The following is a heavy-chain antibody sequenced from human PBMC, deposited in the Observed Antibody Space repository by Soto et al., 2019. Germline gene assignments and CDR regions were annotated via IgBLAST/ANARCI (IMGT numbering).Heavy chain of an antibody. D-gene: IGHD2-2*01. CDR3: ARQPCSSPSCYPNYFDP. J-gene: IGHJ5*02. CDR1: GFTFSKYS. CDR2: ISSGSSYI. V-gene: IGHV3-21*01. Sequence: EVQLVESGGDLVKPGGSLRLSCVASGFTFSKYSMNWVRQAPDKGLEWVSAISSGSSYIYYADSVKGRFIISRDNGENSLYLQMNSLRTEDTAIYYCARQPCSSPSCYPNYFDPWGQGTLVTVSS.